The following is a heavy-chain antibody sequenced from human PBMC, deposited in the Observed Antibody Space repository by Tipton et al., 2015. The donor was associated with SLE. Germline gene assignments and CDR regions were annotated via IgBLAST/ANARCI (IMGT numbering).Heavy chain of an antibody. CDR1: GGSISRYY. V-gene: IGHV4-4*07. J-gene: IGHJ4*02. Sequence: TLSLTCTVSGGSISRYYWGWIRQSAGKGLEWIGRIYTGGNTKYNPSLESRVTLSVDASTDQFSLRLTSVTAADTAVYYCVVCSPSSCSYFDYWGQGRLVTVSS. CDR3: VVCSPSSCSYFDY. CDR2: IYTGGNT. D-gene: IGHD2-2*01.